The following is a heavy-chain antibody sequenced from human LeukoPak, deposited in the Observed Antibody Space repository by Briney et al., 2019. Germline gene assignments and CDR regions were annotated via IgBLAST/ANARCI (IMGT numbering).Heavy chain of an antibody. J-gene: IGHJ4*02. D-gene: IGHD2-2*01. CDR1: GGSISSYY. CDR2: IYYSGST. CDR3: ASRSPGCSSTSCSYGHFDY. Sequence: SETLSLTCTVSGGSISSYYWSWIRQPPGKGLEWIGYIYYSGSTNYNPSLKSRVTISVDTSKNQFSLKLSSVTAADTAVYYCASRSPGCSSTSCSYGHFDYWGQGTLVTVSS. V-gene: IGHV4-59*08.